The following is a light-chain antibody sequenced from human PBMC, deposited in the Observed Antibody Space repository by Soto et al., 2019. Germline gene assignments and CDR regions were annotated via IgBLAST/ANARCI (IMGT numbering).Light chain of an antibody. CDR1: QNIDSW. CDR2: RAS. Sequence: DIQMTQSPSTLSASVGDRVTITCRASQNIDSWFAWYQQKPGKAPKLLISRASSLERGVPSRFSGRGSATEFTLTISRLQPADFATYYCQQYHTYWTFGQGTSVEIK. J-gene: IGKJ1*01. V-gene: IGKV1-5*03. CDR3: QQYHTYWT.